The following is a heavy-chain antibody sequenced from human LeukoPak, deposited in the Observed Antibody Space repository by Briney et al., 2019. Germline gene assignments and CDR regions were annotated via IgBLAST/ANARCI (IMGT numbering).Heavy chain of an antibody. CDR2: IGHDGSQK. CDR3: ARDLNRGSYFDY. Sequence: GGSLRLSCAASGFTVSSNYMSWVRQAPGKGLEWVAVIGHDGSQKESADAVKGRFTISRDNPKNTLYLQMNSLRAEDTAVYYCARDLNRGSYFDYWGQGSLVTVSS. V-gene: IGHV3-33*08. J-gene: IGHJ4*02. CDR1: GFTVSSNY.